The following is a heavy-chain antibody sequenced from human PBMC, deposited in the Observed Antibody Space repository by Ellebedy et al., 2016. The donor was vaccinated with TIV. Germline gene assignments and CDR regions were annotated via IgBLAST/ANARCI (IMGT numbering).Heavy chain of an antibody. CDR2: IRQDGSDK. V-gene: IGHV3-7*03. J-gene: IGHJ6*02. Sequence: GGSLRLSCAASGFTFSRYWMNWVRQAPGKGLEWVANIRQDGSDKDYVDSVKGRFTISRDNAKNSLYLQMNSLRAEDTAVYYCARGHCSGSSCIYYYYGMDVWGQGTTVTVAS. D-gene: IGHD2-15*01. CDR1: GFTFSRYW. CDR3: ARGHCSGSSCIYYYYGMDV.